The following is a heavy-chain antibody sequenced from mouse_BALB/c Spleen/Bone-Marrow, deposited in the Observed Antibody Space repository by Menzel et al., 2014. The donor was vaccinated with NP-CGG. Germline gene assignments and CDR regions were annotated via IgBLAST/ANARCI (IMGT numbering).Heavy chain of an antibody. D-gene: IGHD1-1*01. CDR1: AVDFSIYL. V-gene: IGHV4-1*02. CDR2: INPDSSTI. CDR3: AXQNYYGRSDY. Sequence: PAPAVDFSIYLMSWVRHAPGKGLEWIGEINPDSSTINYTPSLKDKFIISRDNAKNTLYLQMSKVRSEDTVLYYCAXQNYYGRSDYWGQGTTLTVSS. J-gene: IGHJ2*01.